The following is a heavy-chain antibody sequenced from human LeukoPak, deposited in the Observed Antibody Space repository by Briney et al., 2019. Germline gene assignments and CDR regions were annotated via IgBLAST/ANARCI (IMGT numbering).Heavy chain of an antibody. V-gene: IGHV5-51*01. J-gene: IGHJ3*02. Sequence: GESLKISCKGSGYSFTSYWIGWVRQMPGKGLEWMGIIYPGDSDTRYSPPFQGQVTISADKSISTAYLQWSSLKASDTAMYYCARRSSPGDYGDYEDAFDIWGQGTMVTVSS. CDR1: GYSFTSYW. D-gene: IGHD4-17*01. CDR3: ARRSSPGDYGDYEDAFDI. CDR2: IYPGDSDT.